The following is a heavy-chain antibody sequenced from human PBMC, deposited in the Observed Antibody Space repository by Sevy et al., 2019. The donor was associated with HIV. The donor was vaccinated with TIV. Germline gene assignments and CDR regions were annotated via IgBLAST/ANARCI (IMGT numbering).Heavy chain of an antibody. J-gene: IGHJ3*02. CDR1: GFTFSSYW. CDR2: IKLDGSEK. Sequence: GGSLRLSCAASGFTFSSYWMSWVRQAPGKGLEWVANIKLDGSEKYYLDSVKGRFTISRDNAKNSLYLQMNSLRAEDTAVYYCARDQGAVAGFDAFDIWGQGTMVTVSS. V-gene: IGHV3-7*01. CDR3: ARDQGAVAGFDAFDI. D-gene: IGHD6-19*01.